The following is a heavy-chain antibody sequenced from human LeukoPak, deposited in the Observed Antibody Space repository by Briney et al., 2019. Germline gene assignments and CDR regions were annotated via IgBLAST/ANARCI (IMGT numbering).Heavy chain of an antibody. CDR1: GFAFSKYG. J-gene: IGHJ4*02. Sequence: PGGSLRLSCAASGFAFSKYGMHWVRQAPGKGLEWVSVIYSGGSTYYADSVKGRFTISRDNSKNTLYLQMNSLRAEDTAVYYCVRNNNNDYWGQGTLVTVSS. D-gene: IGHD2/OR15-2a*01. CDR3: VRNNNNDY. CDR2: IYSGGST. V-gene: IGHV3-53*05.